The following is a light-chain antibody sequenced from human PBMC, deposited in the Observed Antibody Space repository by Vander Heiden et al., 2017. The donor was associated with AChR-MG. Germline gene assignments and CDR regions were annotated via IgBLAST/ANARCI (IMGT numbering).Light chain of an antibody. Sequence: IVLTPSPGTCSLFPGERASLSCRASQTISTSFLAWYQHKPGQAPRILISGTSSRATGIPDRFSGSGSGTVFTLTISRLEPEDCGVYYCQQYGGSPRTFGQGTRVEIK. CDR1: QTISTSF. CDR2: GTS. J-gene: IGKJ1*01. V-gene: IGKV3-20*01. CDR3: QQYGGSPRT.